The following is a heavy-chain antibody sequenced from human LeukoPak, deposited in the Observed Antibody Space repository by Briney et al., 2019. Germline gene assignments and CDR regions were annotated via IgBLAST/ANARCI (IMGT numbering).Heavy chain of an antibody. CDR2: IYNRGST. Sequence: SETLSLTCTGSGGSISSYYWSWIRQPPGKGLEWIGYIYNRGSTNYNPSLKSRVTISVDTSKNQFSLKLRSVTAADTAVYYCARDRPGIAVAGDAFDIWGQGTMVTVSS. J-gene: IGHJ3*02. V-gene: IGHV4-59*01. CDR1: GGSISSYY. CDR3: ARDRPGIAVAGDAFDI. D-gene: IGHD6-19*01.